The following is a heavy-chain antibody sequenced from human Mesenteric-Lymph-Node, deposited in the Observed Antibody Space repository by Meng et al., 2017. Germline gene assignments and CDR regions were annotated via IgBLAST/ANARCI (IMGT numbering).Heavy chain of an antibody. D-gene: IGHD6-19*01. Sequence: VQRVEVGGGVVQPGRSLRLSCAASGFTFSSYGMHWVRQAPGKGLEWVAVIWYDGSNKYYADSVKGRFTISRDNAKNSLYLQMNSLRAEDTAVYYCASTLYSSGGPVFGYWGQGALVTVSS. V-gene: IGHV3-33*03. CDR1: GFTFSSYG. J-gene: IGHJ4*02. CDR3: ASTLYSSGGPVFGY. CDR2: IWYDGSNK.